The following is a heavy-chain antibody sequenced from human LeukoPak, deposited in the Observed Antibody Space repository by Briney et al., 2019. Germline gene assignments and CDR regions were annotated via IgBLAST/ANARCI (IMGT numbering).Heavy chain of an antibody. J-gene: IGHJ5*02. CDR2: IIPIFGTA. Sequence: ASVKVSCKASGGTFSSYAISWVRQAPGQGLEWMGGIIPIFGTANYAQKFQGRVTMTRDTSISTAYMELSRLRSDDTAVYYCARKGDIAVAGFGFWFDPWGQGTLVTVSS. D-gene: IGHD6-19*01. CDR3: ARKGDIAVAGFGFWFDP. V-gene: IGHV1-69*05. CDR1: GGTFSSYA.